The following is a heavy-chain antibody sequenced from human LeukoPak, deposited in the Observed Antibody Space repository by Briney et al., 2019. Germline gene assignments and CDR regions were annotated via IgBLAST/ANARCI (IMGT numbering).Heavy chain of an antibody. CDR3: ARVSGYHDY. Sequence: GGSLRLSCAASGFTFSSHSMNWVRQAPGKGLEWISYVSSSGNTKHYVDSVMGRFTISRDNAKNSLYLQMNSLRDEDTAVYYCARVSGYHDYWGQGTLVTVSS. V-gene: IGHV3-48*02. CDR2: VSSSGNTK. CDR1: GFTFSSHS. D-gene: IGHD3-22*01. J-gene: IGHJ4*02.